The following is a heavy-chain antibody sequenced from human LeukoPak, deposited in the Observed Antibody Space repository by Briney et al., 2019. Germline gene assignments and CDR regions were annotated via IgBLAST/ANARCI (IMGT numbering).Heavy chain of an antibody. D-gene: IGHD3-22*01. V-gene: IGHV4-31*03. J-gene: IGHJ6*02. Sequence: SETLSLTCTVSGGSISSGGYYWSWIRQHPGKGLEWIGYIYYSGSTYYNPSLKSRVTISVDTSKNQFSLKLSSVTAADTAVYYCAREQYYYDSSGYLGYYGMDVWGQGTTVTVSS. CDR2: IYYSGST. CDR3: AREQYYYDSSGYLGYYGMDV. CDR1: GGSISSGGYY.